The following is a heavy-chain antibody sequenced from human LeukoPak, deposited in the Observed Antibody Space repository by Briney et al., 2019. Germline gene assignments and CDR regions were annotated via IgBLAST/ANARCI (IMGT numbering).Heavy chain of an antibody. Sequence: GASVKVSCKASGYTFTSYYMHWVRQAPGQGLEWMGIINPSGGSTSYAQKFQGRVTMTRDMSASTVYMELSSLRSEDTAVYYCARRLDLDGPIDWGQGTLVTVSS. J-gene: IGHJ4*02. CDR2: INPSGGST. CDR3: ARRLDLDGPID. CDR1: GYTFTSYY. D-gene: IGHD3/OR15-3a*01. V-gene: IGHV1-46*01.